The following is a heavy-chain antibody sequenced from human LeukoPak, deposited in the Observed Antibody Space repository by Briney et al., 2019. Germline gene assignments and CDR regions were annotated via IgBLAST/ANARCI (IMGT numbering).Heavy chain of an antibody. CDR3: ARDGVPAAIRDYYYYYYMDV. V-gene: IGHV1-18*01. CDR2: ISAYNGNT. Sequence: APVKVSCKASGYTFTSYGISWARQAPGQGLEWMGWISAYNGNTNYAQKLQGRVTMTTDTSTSTAYMELRSLRSDDTAVYYCARDGVPAAIRDYYYYYYMDVWGKGTTVTVSS. CDR1: GYTFTSYG. D-gene: IGHD2-2*02. J-gene: IGHJ6*03.